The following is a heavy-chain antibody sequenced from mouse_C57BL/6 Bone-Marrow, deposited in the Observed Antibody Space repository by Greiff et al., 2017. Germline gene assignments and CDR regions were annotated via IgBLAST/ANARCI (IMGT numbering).Heavy chain of an antibody. J-gene: IGHJ1*03. D-gene: IGHD1-1*01. CDR3: SRQVTTVLATKYFDV. CDR1: GFTFSSYT. Sequence: EVKLVESGGGLVKPGGSLKLSCAASGFTFSSYTMSWVRQTPEKRLQWVAAISGGGGNTYYPDSVKGRFTISRDNDKNILYLQMSSLRSEETALYYCSRQVTTVLATKYFDVWGTGTTGTVSS. CDR2: ISGGGGNT. V-gene: IGHV5-9*01.